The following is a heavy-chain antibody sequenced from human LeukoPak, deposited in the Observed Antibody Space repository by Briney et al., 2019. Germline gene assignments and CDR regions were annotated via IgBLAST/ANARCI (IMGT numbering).Heavy chain of an antibody. J-gene: IGHJ4*02. D-gene: IGHD3-3*01. Sequence: SETLSLTCTVSGGSISSYYWSWIRQHPGKGLEWIGYIYYSGSTYYNPSLKSRVTISVDTSKNQFSLKLSSVTAADTAVYYCARTSGYYNILFDYWGQGTLVTVSS. CDR3: ARTSGYYNILFDY. V-gene: IGHV4-59*06. CDR2: IYYSGST. CDR1: GGSISSYY.